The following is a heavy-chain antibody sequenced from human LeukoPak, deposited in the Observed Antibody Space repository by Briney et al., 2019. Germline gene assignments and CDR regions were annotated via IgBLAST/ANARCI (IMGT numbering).Heavy chain of an antibody. Sequence: GGSLRLSCAASGFTFSSYSMNWVRQAPGKGLEWVSSITSSSSYIYYADSVKGRFTISRDNSKNTLYLQMNSLRAEDTAVYYCAKDDGWVQYANWGQGTLVTVSS. CDR1: GFTFSSYS. CDR2: ITSSSSYI. J-gene: IGHJ4*02. D-gene: IGHD5-24*01. V-gene: IGHV3-21*04. CDR3: AKDDGWVQYAN.